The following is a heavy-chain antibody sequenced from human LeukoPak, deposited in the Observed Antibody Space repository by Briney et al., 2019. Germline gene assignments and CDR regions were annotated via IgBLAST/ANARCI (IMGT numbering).Heavy chain of an antibody. CDR3: AKDAYSSGWYSDY. V-gene: IGHV3-23*01. D-gene: IGHD6-19*01. CDR1: GFTFSSYA. CDR2: ISGSGGST. Sequence: PGGSLRLSCAASGFTFSSYAMSWVRRAPGKGLEWVSVISGSGGSTYYADSVKGRFTISRDNSKNTLYLQMNSLRAEDTAVYYCAKDAYSSGWYSDYWGQGTLVTVSS. J-gene: IGHJ4*02.